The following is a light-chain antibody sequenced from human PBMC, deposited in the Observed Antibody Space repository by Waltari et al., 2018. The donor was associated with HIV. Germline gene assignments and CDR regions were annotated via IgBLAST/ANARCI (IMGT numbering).Light chain of an antibody. CDR3: QQSYSTLRT. CDR2: DAS. V-gene: IGKV1-39*01. J-gene: IGKJ1*01. CDR1: QSISSY. Sequence: DIQMTQSPSSLSASVGDRVTITCRASQSISSYLNWYQQKPGKAPKLLIYDASSLRSGVPSRFSGSGSGTDFTVTISSLQPEDFATYYCQQSYSTLRTFGQGTKVEIK.